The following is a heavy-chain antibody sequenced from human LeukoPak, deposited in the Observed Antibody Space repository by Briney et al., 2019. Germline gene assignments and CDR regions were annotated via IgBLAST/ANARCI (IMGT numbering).Heavy chain of an antibody. V-gene: IGHV3-30-3*01. J-gene: IGHJ4*02. Sequence: PGGSLRLSCAASGFTFSSYAMHWVRQAPGKGLEWVAVISYDGSNKYYADSVKGRFTISRDNSKNTLYLQMNSLRAEDTAVYYCAKGTPPYYYDSSGQYYFDYWGQGTLVTVSS. CDR2: ISYDGSNK. CDR1: GFTFSSYA. D-gene: IGHD3-22*01. CDR3: AKGTPPYYYDSSGQYYFDY.